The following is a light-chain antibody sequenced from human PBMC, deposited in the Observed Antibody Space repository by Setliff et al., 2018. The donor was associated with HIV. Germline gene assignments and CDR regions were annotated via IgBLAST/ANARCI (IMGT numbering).Light chain of an antibody. V-gene: IGLV2-14*01. J-gene: IGLJ1*01. CDR2: DVS. CDR1: SSDVGGYNY. Sequence: QSALTQPPSASGSPGQTVTIFCTGTSSDVGGYNYVSWYQQHPGKAPKLMIYDVSKRPSGVSNRFSGSKSGNTASLTISGLQAEDEADYYCSSYTSSSTRVFGTGTKVTVL. CDR3: SSYTSSSTRV.